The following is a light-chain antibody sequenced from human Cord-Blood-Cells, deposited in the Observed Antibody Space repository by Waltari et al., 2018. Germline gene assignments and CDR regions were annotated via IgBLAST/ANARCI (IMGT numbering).Light chain of an antibody. CDR2: DAS. CDR3: QQRSNLIT. Sequence: IVLPQSPATLSLSPGARATLSCRASQSVSSYLAWYQQKPGQAPRLLIYDASNRATGIPARFSGSGSGTDFTLTISSLEPEDFAVYYCQQRSNLITFGQGTRLEIK. J-gene: IGKJ5*01. CDR1: QSVSSY. V-gene: IGKV3-11*01.